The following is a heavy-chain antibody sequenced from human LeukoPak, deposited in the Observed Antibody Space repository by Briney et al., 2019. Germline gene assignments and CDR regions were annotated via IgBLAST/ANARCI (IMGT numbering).Heavy chain of an antibody. Sequence: SETLSLTCTVSGDSISSYYWSWIRQPPGKGLEWIGYIYYSGSTNYNPSLKSRVTISVDTSKNQFSLKLSSVTAAGTAVYYCARDPMNRRFDYWGQGTLVTVSS. D-gene: IGHD3-22*01. CDR2: IYYSGST. V-gene: IGHV4-59*01. J-gene: IGHJ4*02. CDR1: GDSISSYY. CDR3: ARDPMNRRFDY.